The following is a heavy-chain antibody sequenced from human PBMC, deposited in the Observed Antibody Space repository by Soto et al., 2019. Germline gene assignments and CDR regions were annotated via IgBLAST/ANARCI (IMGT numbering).Heavy chain of an antibody. V-gene: IGHV1-69*05. CDR3: ARDGSSSWYPISDPYYYYGMDV. D-gene: IGHD6-13*01. CDR2: IIPIFGTA. CDR1: GGTFSSYA. J-gene: IGHJ6*02. Sequence: GASVKVSCKASGGTFSSYAISWVRQAPGQGLEWMGGIIPIFGTANYAQKFQGRVTMTTDTSTSTAYMELRSLRSDDTAVYYCARDGSSSWYPISDPYYYYGMDVWGQGTTVTVSS.